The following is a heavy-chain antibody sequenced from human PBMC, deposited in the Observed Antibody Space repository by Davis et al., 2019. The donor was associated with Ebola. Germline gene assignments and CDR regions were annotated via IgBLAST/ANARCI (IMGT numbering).Heavy chain of an antibody. V-gene: IGHV4-59*01. Sequence: MPSETLSFTCTVSGGSISSYYWSWIRQPPGKGLEWMGYFYHGGSTIYNRSFKSRISISVDTSKNQFSLRLSAVTAADTAVYYCARNLVTGLSFDALDFWGQGTLFTVSS. CDR3: ARNLVTGLSFDALDF. D-gene: IGHD2-21*02. CDR1: GGSISSYY. CDR2: FYHGGST. J-gene: IGHJ3*01.